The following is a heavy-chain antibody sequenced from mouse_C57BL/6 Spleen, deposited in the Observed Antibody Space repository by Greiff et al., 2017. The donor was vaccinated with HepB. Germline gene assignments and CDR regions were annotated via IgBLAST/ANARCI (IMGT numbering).Heavy chain of an antibody. CDR2: IYPGSGST. V-gene: IGHV1-55*01. J-gene: IGHJ4*01. CDR1: GYNFTSYW. Sequence: QVQLQQSGAELVKPGASVKMSCKASGYNFTSYWITWVKQRPGQGLEWIGDIYPGSGSTNYNEKFKSKATLTVDTSSSTAYMQLSSLTSEDSAVYYCAGDSSQSGAMDYWGKGTSVTVSS. CDR3: AGDSSQSGAMDY. D-gene: IGHD1-1*01.